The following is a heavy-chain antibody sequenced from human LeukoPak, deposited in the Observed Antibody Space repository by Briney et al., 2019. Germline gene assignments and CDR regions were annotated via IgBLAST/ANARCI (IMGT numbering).Heavy chain of an antibody. V-gene: IGHV3-23*01. CDR1: GFTFSSYE. J-gene: IGHJ6*03. CDR3: AKDRRAVAGIDYYYYMDV. CDR2: ISGSGGST. Sequence: GGSLRLSCAASGFTFSSYEMNWVRQAPGKGLEWVSAISGSGGSTYYADSVKGRFTISRDNSKNTLYLQMNSLRAEDTAVYYCAKDRRAVAGIDYYYYMDVWGKGTTVTVSS. D-gene: IGHD6-19*01.